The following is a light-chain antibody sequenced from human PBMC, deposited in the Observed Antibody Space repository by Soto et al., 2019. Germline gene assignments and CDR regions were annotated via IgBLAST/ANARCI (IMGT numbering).Light chain of an antibody. CDR1: GSDVDDYYF. Sequence: QSALTQPASVSGSPGQSITISCTRIGSDVDDYYFVSWYQQHPGKAPTLIIYGVNNRPSGVSSRFSGSKSGNTASLTISGLRAEDEASYFCSSSTSRTTSVVFGGGTKVTVL. CDR2: GVN. CDR3: SSSTSRTTSVV. J-gene: IGLJ2*01. V-gene: IGLV2-14*01.